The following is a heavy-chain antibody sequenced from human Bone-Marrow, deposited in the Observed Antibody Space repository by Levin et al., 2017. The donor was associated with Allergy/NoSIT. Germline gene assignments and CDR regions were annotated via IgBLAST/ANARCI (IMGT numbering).Heavy chain of an antibody. D-gene: IGHD1-26*01. V-gene: IGHV1-69*06. J-gene: IGHJ3*02. CDR3: AREKSGGSLFDI. CDR1: GGTLNTYF. Sequence: SVKVSCKASGGTLNTYFMPWVRQAPGQGLDWMGGFLPIFVTVKTAQKFQGRVTITADKSTGTAYKELSSLTDDDTAVYYCAREKSGGSLFDIWGQGTMVTVSS. CDR2: FLPIFVTV.